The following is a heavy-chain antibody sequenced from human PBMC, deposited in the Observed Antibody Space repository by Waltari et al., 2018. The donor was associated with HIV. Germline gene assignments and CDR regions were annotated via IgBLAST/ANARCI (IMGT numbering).Heavy chain of an antibody. J-gene: IGHJ1*01. CDR2: IYDSGPT. V-gene: IGHV4-59*01. CDR1: GSSISSYY. D-gene: IGHD3-16*01. Sequence: QVQLQESGPGLVKPSETLALTCSVSGSSISSYYWSWIRQPPGKGLEWIGYIYDSGPTSYNPSLKSRVTISVDTSKNQFSLKLTSVTAADTAVYYCTRGRRGGSAHWGQFTL. CDR3: TRGRRGGSAH.